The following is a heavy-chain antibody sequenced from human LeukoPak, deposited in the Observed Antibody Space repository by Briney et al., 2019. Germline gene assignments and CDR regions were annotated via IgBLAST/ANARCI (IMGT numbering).Heavy chain of an antibody. CDR1: GGTFRNYA. J-gene: IGHJ4*02. CDR2: IIPIFGTA. V-gene: IGHV1-69*06. D-gene: IGHD3-22*01. CDR3: ARLSYDSSGYYVY. Sequence: SVKVSCKASGGTFRNYAISWVRQAPGQGLEWMGGIIPIFGTANYAQKFQGRVTITADKSTSTAYMELSSLRSDDTAVYYCARLSYDSSGYYVYWGQGTLVTVSS.